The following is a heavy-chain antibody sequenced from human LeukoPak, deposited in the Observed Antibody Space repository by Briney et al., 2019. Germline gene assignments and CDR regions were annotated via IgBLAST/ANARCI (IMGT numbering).Heavy chain of an antibody. CDR3: ARDLNYVTLGYDILADVGYYFDY. J-gene: IGHJ4*02. V-gene: IGHV1-18*01. CDR2: ISPHNGNT. CDR1: GYTFTMYG. D-gene: IGHD3-9*01. Sequence: GASVKVSCKASGYTFTMYGISWVRQAPGQGLQWLGWISPHNGNTNYAQDLQGRVTMTTDASTGTAYLELRSLRSDDTATYYCARDLNYVTLGYDILADVGYYFDYWGQGSLVTVSS.